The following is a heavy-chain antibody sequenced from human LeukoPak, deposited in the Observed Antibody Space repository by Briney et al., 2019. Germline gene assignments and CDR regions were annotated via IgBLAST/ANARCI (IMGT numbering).Heavy chain of an antibody. CDR3: ARDLSFSPDH. CDR1: GFPLSSSW. J-gene: IGHJ4*02. V-gene: IGHV3-74*01. Sequence: GGSLRLSCAGSGFPLSSSWMHWVRQAPGKGPVWVAHVSPDGNLANYADSVKGRFIISRDNAKNTLFLQMNSLRAEDTAVYYCARDLSFSPDHWGQGTLVTVSS. CDR2: VSPDGNLA.